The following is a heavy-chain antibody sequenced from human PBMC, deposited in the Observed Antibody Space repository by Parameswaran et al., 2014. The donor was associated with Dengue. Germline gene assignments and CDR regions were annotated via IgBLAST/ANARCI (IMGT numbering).Heavy chain of an antibody. CDR3: ARVAVTSHYYYYYMDV. J-gene: IGHJ6*03. Sequence: WIRQPPGKGLEWVSYISSSGSTIYYADSVKGRFTISRDNAKNSLYPQMNSLRAEDTAVYYCARVAVTSHYYYYYMDVWGKGTTVTVSS. CDR2: ISSSGSTI. V-gene: IGHV3-48*03. D-gene: IGHD4-11*01.